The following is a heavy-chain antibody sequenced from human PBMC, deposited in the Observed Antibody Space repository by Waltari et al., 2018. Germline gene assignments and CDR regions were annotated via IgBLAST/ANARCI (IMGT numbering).Heavy chain of an antibody. CDR1: GGSFSGYY. CDR2: INHSVTT. V-gene: IGHV4-34*01. CDR3: ARVEGYASGSPRFDY. D-gene: IGHD2-2*01. J-gene: IGHJ4*02. Sequence: QVRLQQWGAGLLKPSETLSLTCAVYGGSFSGYYWTWIRQSSGKGLEWSGEINHSVTTTYNPSLKSRVTISVDTSKNQFSLKLTSVTAADTAVYYCARVEGYASGSPRFDYWGQGTLVTVSS.